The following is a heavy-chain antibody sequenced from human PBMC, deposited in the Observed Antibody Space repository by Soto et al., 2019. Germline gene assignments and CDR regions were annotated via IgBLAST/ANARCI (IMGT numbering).Heavy chain of an antibody. CDR1: GYGFTTYG. V-gene: IGHV1-18*01. CDR3: ARRRYVDY. CDR2: ISAHNGNT. Sequence: QVHLVQSGAEVKKPGDSVKVSCKGSGYGFTTYGITWVRQAPGQGLEWMAWISAHNGNTNYAQKLQGRVTVTRDTSTSTAYIELRSLRADDTAVYYCARRRYVDYWGQGALVTVSS. J-gene: IGHJ4*02. D-gene: IGHD1-1*01.